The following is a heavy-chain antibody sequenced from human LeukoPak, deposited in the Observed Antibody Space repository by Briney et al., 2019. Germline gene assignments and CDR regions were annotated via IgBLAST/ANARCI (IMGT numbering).Heavy chain of an antibody. CDR2: ISSSGSYI. CDR1: GFTFSSYS. V-gene: IGHV3-21*01. D-gene: IGHD3-16*01. Sequence: GGSLRLSCAASGFTFSSYSMNWVRQAPGKGLGWVSSISSSGSYIFYADSVKGRFTISRDNAKNSLSLQMNSLRAEDTAVYFCARADLINDAFDIWSQGTMVTVSS. J-gene: IGHJ3*02. CDR3: ARADLINDAFDI.